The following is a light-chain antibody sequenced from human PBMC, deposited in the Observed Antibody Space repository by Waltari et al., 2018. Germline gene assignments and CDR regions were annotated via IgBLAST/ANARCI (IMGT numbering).Light chain of an antibody. J-gene: IGKJ5*01. CDR1: QSVRIY. Sequence: DFQLTQSPSSLSASVGDRVTITCRTSQSVRIYLNWYQQKPGKAPNLLIYAASNLQSGVPSRFSGSGAGTDFTLTSNSVQPEDCATYYCQQSYSVPPITFGQGTRLDIK. CDR3: QQSYSVPPIT. V-gene: IGKV1-39*01. CDR2: AAS.